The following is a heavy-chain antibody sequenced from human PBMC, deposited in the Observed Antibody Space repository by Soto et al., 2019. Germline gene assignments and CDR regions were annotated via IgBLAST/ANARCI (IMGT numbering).Heavy chain of an antibody. CDR3: ARDSPPSNPVDDLRYFGDYDYYYYMDV. J-gene: IGHJ6*03. CDR1: GGSISSYY. V-gene: IGHV4-59*01. Sequence: SETLSLTCTVSGGSISSYYWSWIRQPPGKGLEWIGYIYYSGSTNYNPSLKSRVTISVDTSKNQFSLKLSSVTAADTAVYYCARDSPPSNPVDDLRYFGDYDYYYYMDVWGKGTTVTVSS. CDR2: IYYSGST. D-gene: IGHD4-17*01.